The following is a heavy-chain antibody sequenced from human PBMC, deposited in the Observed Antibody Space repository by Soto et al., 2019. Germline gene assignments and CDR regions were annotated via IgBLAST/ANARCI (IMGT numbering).Heavy chain of an antibody. CDR1: GGSVNSNGYY. V-gene: IGHV4-31*03. D-gene: IGHD6-13*01. Sequence: QVQLQEWGPGLVKPSQTLYLTCSVSGGSVNSNGYYWSWIRQHPGKGVEWIGYISYSGTTYYNPSLKSRITLSVDTSKNQFSLKLTSVTAADTAVYCCATGGYSSWTNWFDTWGQGTLATVSS. CDR3: ATGGYSSWTNWFDT. J-gene: IGHJ5*02. CDR2: ISYSGTT.